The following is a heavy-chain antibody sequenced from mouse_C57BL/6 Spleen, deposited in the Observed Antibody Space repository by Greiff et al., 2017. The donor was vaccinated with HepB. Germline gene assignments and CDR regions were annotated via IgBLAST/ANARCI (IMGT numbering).Heavy chain of an antibody. J-gene: IGHJ1*03. CDR2: ISDGGSYT. CDR3: ARGGTRGWYFDV. CDR1: GFTFSSYA. Sequence: EVKLIESGGGLVKPGGSLKLSCAASGFTFSSYAMSWVRQTPEKRLEWVATISDGGSYTYYPDNVKGRFTISRDNAKNNLYLQMSHLKSEDTAMYYCARGGTRGWYFDVWGTGTTVTVSS. D-gene: IGHD2-14*01. V-gene: IGHV5-4*03.